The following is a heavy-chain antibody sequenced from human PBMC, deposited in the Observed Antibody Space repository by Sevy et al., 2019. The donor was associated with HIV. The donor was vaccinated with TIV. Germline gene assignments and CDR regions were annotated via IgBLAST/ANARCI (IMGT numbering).Heavy chain of an antibody. CDR1: GFTFDDYA. D-gene: IGHD6-25*01. V-gene: IGHV3-9*01. Sequence: GGSLRLSCAASGFTFDDYAMHWVRQAPGKGLEWVSGISWNSGSKGYADSVKGRFTISRDSAKNSLYLQMNSLRPEDTALYYCAKDTGRSGGWGADYWGQGTLVTVSS. CDR3: AKDTGRSGGWGADY. J-gene: IGHJ4*02. CDR2: ISWNSGSK.